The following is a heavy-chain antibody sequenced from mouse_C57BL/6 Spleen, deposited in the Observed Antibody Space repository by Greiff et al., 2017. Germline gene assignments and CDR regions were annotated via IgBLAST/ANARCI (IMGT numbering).Heavy chain of an antibody. CDR2: IYPGDGDT. D-gene: IGHD4-1*01. J-gene: IGHJ4*01. Sequence: QVQLQQSGPELVKPGASVKISCKASGYAFSSSWMNWVKQRPGKGLEWIGRIYPGDGDTNYNGKFKGKATLTADKSSSTAYMQLSSLTSEDSAVYFCARGTGSFMDYWGQGTSVTVSS. V-gene: IGHV1-82*01. CDR1: GYAFSSSW. CDR3: ARGTGSFMDY.